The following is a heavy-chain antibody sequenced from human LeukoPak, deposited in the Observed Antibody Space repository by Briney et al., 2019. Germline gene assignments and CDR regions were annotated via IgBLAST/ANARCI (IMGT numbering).Heavy chain of an antibody. Sequence: SETLSLTCSVSGGSISSDYWAWIRQPPGKGLEWIGYMYYTGSTNYNPSLKSRVTLSLATSKNQFSLKLSSVTAADTAVYYCARVSVVYGMDVWGRGTTVTVSS. V-gene: IGHV4-59*01. CDR2: MYYTGST. CDR1: GGSISSDY. J-gene: IGHJ6*02. CDR3: ARVSVVYGMDV.